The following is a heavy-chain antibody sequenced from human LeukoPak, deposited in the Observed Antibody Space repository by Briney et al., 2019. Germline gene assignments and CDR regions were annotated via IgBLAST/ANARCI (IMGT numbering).Heavy chain of an antibody. CDR2: IYNSGST. CDR3: ARDLGTQNWGSRGGLDC. Sequence: SETLSLTCTVSGGAISAYSWSWVRQPPGQGMEWIRNIYNSGSTDYEPFLKSRVTISRDTSKNQIQLRLNSVTAADTAVYYCARDLGTQNWGSRGGLDCWGQGTLVTVSS. D-gene: IGHD7-27*01. V-gene: IGHV4-59*01. CDR1: GGAISAYS. J-gene: IGHJ4*02.